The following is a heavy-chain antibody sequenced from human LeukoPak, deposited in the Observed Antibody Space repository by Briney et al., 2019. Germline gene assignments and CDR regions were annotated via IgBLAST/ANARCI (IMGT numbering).Heavy chain of an antibody. CDR2: IKSKTDGGTT. V-gene: IGHV3-15*01. Sequence: PSETLSLTCAVYGGSFSGYYWSWVRRAPGKGLEWVGRIKSKTDGGTTDYAAPVKGRFIISRDDSKNTLYLQMNSLKTEDTAVYYCTTDGYSGYEGLYDYWGQGTLVTVSS. D-gene: IGHD5-12*01. CDR3: TTDGYSGYEGLYDY. J-gene: IGHJ4*02. CDR1: GGSFSGYY.